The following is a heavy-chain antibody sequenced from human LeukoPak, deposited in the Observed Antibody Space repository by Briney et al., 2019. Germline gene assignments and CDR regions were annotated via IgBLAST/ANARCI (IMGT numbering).Heavy chain of an antibody. D-gene: IGHD6-19*01. Sequence: ASVKVSCKASGYTFTGYYMHWVRQAHGQGIEWMGWINPNSGGTNFAQKFQGRVTMTRHTSISTAYMELSRLRSDDTAVYYCARGVWLESYFDYWGQGTLVTVSS. J-gene: IGHJ4*02. CDR2: INPNSGGT. CDR3: ARGVWLESYFDY. V-gene: IGHV1-2*02. CDR1: GYTFTGYY.